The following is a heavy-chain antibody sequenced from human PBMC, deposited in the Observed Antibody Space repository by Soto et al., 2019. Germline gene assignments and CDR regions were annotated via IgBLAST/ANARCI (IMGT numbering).Heavy chain of an antibody. CDR2: INPNSGDT. Sequence: ASVKVSCKASGYTFTGYYMHWVRQAPGQGLEWMGWINPNSGDTNYAQKFQGRVTMTRDTSISTAYMELSSLRSDDTAGYYCARDRPPDCSGGSCYSYDDFDIWGEGTMVTVSS. V-gene: IGHV1-2*02. J-gene: IGHJ3*02. CDR1: GYTFTGYY. CDR3: ARDRPPDCSGGSCYSYDDFDI. D-gene: IGHD2-15*01.